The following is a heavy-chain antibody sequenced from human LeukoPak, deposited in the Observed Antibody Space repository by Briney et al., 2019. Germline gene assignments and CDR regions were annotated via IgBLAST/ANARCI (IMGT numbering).Heavy chain of an antibody. CDR1: GGSFSGYY. CDR2: INHSGST. Sequence: SETLSLTCAVYGGSFSGYYWSWIRQPPGKGLEWIGEINHSGSTNYNPSLKSRVTISVDTSKNQFSLKLSSVTAADTAVYYCARGKGIAGTFDYWGQGTLVTVSS. D-gene: IGHD6-13*01. V-gene: IGHV4-34*01. J-gene: IGHJ4*02. CDR3: ARGKGIAGTFDY.